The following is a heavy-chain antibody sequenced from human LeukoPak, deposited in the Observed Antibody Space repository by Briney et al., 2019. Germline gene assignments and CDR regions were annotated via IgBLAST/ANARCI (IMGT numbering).Heavy chain of an antibody. J-gene: IGHJ4*02. CDR2: ISAYNGNT. CDR1: GYTFTSYG. V-gene: IGHV1-18*01. D-gene: IGHD3-3*01. Sequence: ASVKVSCKASGYTFTSYGTSWVRQAPGQGLEWMGWISAYNGNTNYAQKLQGRVAMTTDTSTITAYMELRSLRSDDTAVYYCARDPYDFWSGYSENKFDYWGQGTLVTVSS. CDR3: ARDPYDFWSGYSENKFDY.